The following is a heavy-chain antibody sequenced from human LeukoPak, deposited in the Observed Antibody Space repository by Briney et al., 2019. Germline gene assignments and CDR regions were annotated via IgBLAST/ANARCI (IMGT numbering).Heavy chain of an antibody. V-gene: IGHV1-69*13. Sequence: ASVKVSCKASGGTFSSYAISWVRQAPGQGLEWMGGIIPIFGTANYAQKFQGRVTITADEPTSTAYMELSSLRSEDTAVYYCARYCSSTSCYYYYGMDVWGQGTTVTVSS. CDR1: GGTFSSYA. J-gene: IGHJ6*02. CDR2: IIPIFGTA. CDR3: ARYCSSTSCYYYYGMDV. D-gene: IGHD2-2*01.